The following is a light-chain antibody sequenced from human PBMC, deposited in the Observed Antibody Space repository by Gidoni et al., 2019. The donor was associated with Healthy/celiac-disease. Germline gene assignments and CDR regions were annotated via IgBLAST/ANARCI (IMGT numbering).Light chain of an antibody. CDR2: KAS. V-gene: IGKV1-5*03. Sequence: DIQMTQSPSTLSASVGDRGTITCRASQSISSWLAWYQQKPGKAPKLLIYKASSLESGVPSRFSGSGSGTEFTLTISSLQPDDFATYYCQQYNSYSRTFXXXTKVEIK. CDR3: QQYNSYSRT. J-gene: IGKJ1*01. CDR1: QSISSW.